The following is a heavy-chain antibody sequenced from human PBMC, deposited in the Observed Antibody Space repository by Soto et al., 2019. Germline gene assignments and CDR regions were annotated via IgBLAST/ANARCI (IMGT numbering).Heavy chain of an antibody. CDR3: AAVISRSPSGSFDY. V-gene: IGHV1-58*02. J-gene: IGHJ4*02. Sequence: GASVKVSCKASGFTFTSSAMQWVRPARGQRLEWIGWIVVGSGNTNYAQKFQERVTITRDMSTSTAYMELSSLRSEDTAVYYCAAVISRSPSGSFDYWGQGTLVTVSS. CDR2: IVVGSGNT. CDR1: GFTFTSSA. D-gene: IGHD1-26*01.